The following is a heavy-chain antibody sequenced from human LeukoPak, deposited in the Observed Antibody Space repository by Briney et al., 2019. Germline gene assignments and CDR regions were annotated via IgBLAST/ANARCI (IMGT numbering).Heavy chain of an antibody. J-gene: IGHJ4*02. V-gene: IGHV3-48*03. CDR3: ARDIADMPGRDSYGYDY. D-gene: IGHD5-18*01. Sequence: QPGGSLRLSCAASGFTFSNYEMNWVRQAPGKGLEWISYISSSGSTIWYADSVKGRFTISGDNAKNSLYLQMNSLRAEDSAVYYCARDIADMPGRDSYGYDYWGQGTLVTVSS. CDR2: ISSSGSTI. CDR1: GFTFSNYE.